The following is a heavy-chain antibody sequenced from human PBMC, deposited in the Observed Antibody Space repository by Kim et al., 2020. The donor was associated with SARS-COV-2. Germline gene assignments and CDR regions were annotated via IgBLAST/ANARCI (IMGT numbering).Heavy chain of an antibody. Sequence: SETLSLTCTVSGGSISSYYWSWIRQPAGKGLEWIGRIYTSGSTNYNPSLKSRVTMSVDTSKNQFSLKLSSVTAADTAVYYCARAQTVYDYVCGSYRSRFYFDYWGQGTLVTVSS. V-gene: IGHV4-4*07. D-gene: IGHD3-16*02. J-gene: IGHJ4*02. CDR3: ARAQTVYDYVCGSYRSRFYFDY. CDR1: GGSISSYY. CDR2: IYTSGST.